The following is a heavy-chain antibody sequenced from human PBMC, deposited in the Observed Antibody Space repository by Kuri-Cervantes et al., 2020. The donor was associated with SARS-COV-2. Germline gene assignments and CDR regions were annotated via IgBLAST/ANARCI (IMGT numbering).Heavy chain of an antibody. CDR3: VRDGDHWNFDY. Sequence: ETRSPTCAASGFTFSGHWIHWVSQAPGKGLVWVSRINTVGRYTNNAYSVKGRFTLSRDNAKNMLFLQMNSLRAEDPAVYYCVRDGDHWNFDYWGQGTLVTVSS. CDR1: GFTFSGHW. V-gene: IGHV3-74*01. CDR2: INTVGRYT. J-gene: IGHJ4*02. D-gene: IGHD1-1*01.